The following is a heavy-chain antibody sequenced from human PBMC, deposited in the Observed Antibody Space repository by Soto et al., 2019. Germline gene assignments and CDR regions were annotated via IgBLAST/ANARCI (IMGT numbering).Heavy chain of an antibody. CDR1: GYTFTSYG. CDR3: ARGRYGDY. J-gene: IGHJ4*02. D-gene: IGHD1-1*01. Sequence: QVHLVQSGAEVKKPGASVKVSCKGSGYTFTSYGITWVRQAPGQGLEWMGWISAHNGNTNYAQKLQGRVTVTRDTATSTAYMELRSLRSDDTAVYYGARGRYGDYWGQGALVTVSS. V-gene: IGHV1-18*01. CDR2: ISAHNGNT.